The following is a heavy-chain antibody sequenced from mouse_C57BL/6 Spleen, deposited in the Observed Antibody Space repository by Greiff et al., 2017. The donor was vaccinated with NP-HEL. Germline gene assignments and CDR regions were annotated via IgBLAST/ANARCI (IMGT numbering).Heavy chain of an antibody. J-gene: IGHJ2*01. CDR1: GYTFTSYW. D-gene: IGHD1-1*01. V-gene: IGHV1-53*01. CDR2: INPSNGGT. CDR3: ARGGIYYYGSSSPFDY. Sequence: QVQLQQSGTELVKPGASVKLSCKASGYTFTSYWMHWVKQRPGQGLEWIGNINPSNGGTNYNEKFKSKATLTVDKSSSTAYMQLSSLTSEDSAVYYCARGGIYYYGSSSPFDYWGQGTTLTVSS.